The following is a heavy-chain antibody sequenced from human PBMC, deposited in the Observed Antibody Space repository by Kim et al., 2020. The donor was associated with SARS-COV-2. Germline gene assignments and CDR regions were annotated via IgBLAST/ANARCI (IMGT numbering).Heavy chain of an antibody. Sequence: EKKFQGRVTMTRDTSTSTVYMELSSLRSEDTAVYYCARASKDGYNWGFDYWGQGTLVTVSS. D-gene: IGHD5-12*01. CDR3: ARASKDGYNWGFDY. J-gene: IGHJ4*02. V-gene: IGHV1-46*01.